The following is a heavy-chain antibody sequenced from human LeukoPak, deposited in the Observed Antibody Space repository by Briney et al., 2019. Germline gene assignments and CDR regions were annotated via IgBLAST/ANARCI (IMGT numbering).Heavy chain of an antibody. V-gene: IGHV3-23*01. CDR3: ARDRGGPIEAAGTNFDS. Sequence: GGSLRLPCAASGFSISSYAMSWVRQAPGEGLEWVSTISGSGGSTYYADSVKGRFTISRDISKNTLYLQVNSLRAEDTAVYYCARDRGGPIEAAGTNFDSWGQGTLVTVSS. D-gene: IGHD6-13*01. J-gene: IGHJ4*02. CDR1: GFSISSYA. CDR2: ISGSGGST.